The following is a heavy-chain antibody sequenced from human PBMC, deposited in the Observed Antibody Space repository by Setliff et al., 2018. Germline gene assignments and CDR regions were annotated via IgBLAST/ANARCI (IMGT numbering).Heavy chain of an antibody. CDR1: GFTFSYYG. V-gene: IGHV3-33*06. Sequence: GGSLRLSCAASGFTFSYYGIHWVRQAPGKGLEWVAVFWANGNNKYYADSVKGRFTISRDNSQNTVYLQMNNLRAEDTAVYYCAKGLRSGSTTQPFDWGQGTLVTVSS. CDR3: AKGLRSGSTTQPFD. CDR2: FWANGNNK. J-gene: IGHJ4*02. D-gene: IGHD1-26*01.